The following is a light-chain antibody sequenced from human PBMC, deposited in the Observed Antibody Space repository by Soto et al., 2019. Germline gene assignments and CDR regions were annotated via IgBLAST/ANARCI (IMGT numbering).Light chain of an antibody. J-gene: IGKJ4*01. CDR3: QQYGSSPLT. Sequence: EIVLTQSPGTLSLSPGERATLSCRASQSVSSSYLAWYQQKPGQAPRLLLYGASSRATGIPDRFSGSGSGTDFTLTISSLEPEDCAVYYCQQYGSSPLTFGGGTKVEIK. CDR2: GAS. CDR1: QSVSSSY. V-gene: IGKV3-20*01.